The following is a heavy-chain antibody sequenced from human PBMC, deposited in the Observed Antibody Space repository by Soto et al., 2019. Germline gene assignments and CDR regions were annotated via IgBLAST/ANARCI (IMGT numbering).Heavy chain of an antibody. V-gene: IGHV1-69*12. CDR3: ASGYYYGSGGVNYYYGMDV. Sequence: QVQLVQSGAEVKKPGSSVKVSCKASGGTFSSYAISWVRQAPGQGLEWMGGIIPIFGTANYAQKFQGRVKITADESTSTAYMELSRLRSEDTAVYYCASGYYYGSGGVNYYYGMDVWGQGTTVTVSS. CDR1: GGTFSSYA. J-gene: IGHJ6*02. CDR2: IIPIFGTA. D-gene: IGHD3-10*01.